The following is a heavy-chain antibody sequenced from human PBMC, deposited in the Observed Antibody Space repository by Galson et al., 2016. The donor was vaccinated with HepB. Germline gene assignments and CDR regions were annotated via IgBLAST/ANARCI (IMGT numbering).Heavy chain of an antibody. V-gene: IGHV4-59*12. CDR2: IYYSGST. CDR1: GGSISSYY. CDR3: ARHYCSSANFYYFDS. Sequence: LSLTCTVSGGSISSYYWSWFRQPPGKGLEWIGNIYYSGSTNYNPSLKSRVTISVDTSKNQFSLKLSSVTAADTALYYCARHYCSSANFYYFDSWGQGTLVTVSS. D-gene: IGHD2-2*01. J-gene: IGHJ4*02.